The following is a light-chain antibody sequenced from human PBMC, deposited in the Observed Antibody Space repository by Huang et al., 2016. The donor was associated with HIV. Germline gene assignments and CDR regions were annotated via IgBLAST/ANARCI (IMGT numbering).Light chain of an antibody. CDR3: QQYNDWPRT. CDR2: EAS. V-gene: IGKV3-15*01. CDR1: QSIRNN. J-gene: IGKJ2*01. Sequence: IVMTQSPVTLSVSPGERATLSCRASQSIRNNLAWYQQKPCQAPRLLIYEASTRATDIPARFSGSGSGTEFTLTISSLQSEDFAIYYCQQYNDWPRTFGQGTKLEIK.